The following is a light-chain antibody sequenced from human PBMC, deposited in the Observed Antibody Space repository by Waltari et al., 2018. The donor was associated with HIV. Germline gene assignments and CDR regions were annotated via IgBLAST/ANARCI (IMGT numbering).Light chain of an antibody. CDR1: TGPVTSGHL. J-gene: IGLJ3*02. V-gene: IGLV7-46*01. CDR3: WLFYSGIWV. Sequence: QAVVTQEPSLTVSPGGTVTLTCGSSTGPVTSGHLHFWFQQKPGQVPRTLIYDTINKQSWTPARFSGSIFGGKAALTLSGAQPEDEAEYYCWLFYSGIWVFGGGTKLTVL. CDR2: DTI.